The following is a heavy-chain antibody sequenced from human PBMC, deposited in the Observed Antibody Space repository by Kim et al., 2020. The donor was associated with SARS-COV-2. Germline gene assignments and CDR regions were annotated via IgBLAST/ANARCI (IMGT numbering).Heavy chain of an antibody. D-gene: IGHD5-18*01. V-gene: IGHV3-7*05. CDR1: GFTQGNYW. CDR2: IKQDGSEK. CDR3: VSTATFDY. J-gene: IGHJ4*02. Sequence: GGSLRLSCAASGFTQGNYWMSWVRQAPGKGLEWVANIKQDGSEKNYVDSVKGRFTISRDNAQSSLSLQLNSLRAEDTAVYYCVSTATFDYWGQGALVTVSS.